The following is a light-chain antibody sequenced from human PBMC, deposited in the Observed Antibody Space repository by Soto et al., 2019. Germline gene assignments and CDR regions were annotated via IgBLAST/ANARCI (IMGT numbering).Light chain of an antibody. CDR1: QSIHTS. Sequence: VLTQSPATLSLSPGARATLSCRASQSIHTSLAWYQQKPGQPPRLVVYDSTLRANGVPDRFGGSRSGTEFTLTINNLEPEDFAGYYCQQRNVWPPITFGQGTRLEI. CDR2: DST. V-gene: IGKV3-11*01. CDR3: QQRNVWPPIT. J-gene: IGKJ5*01.